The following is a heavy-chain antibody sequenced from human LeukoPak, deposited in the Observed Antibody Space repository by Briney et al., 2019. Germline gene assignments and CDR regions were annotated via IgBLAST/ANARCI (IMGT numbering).Heavy chain of an antibody. CDR3: ARSGSSLNWFDP. CDR2: IWYDGSNR. V-gene: IGHV3-33*01. J-gene: IGHJ5*02. CDR1: GFTFSSYG. Sequence: GGSLRLSCAASGFTFSSYGKHWVRQAPDKGLEWVAIIWYDGSNRYYADSVKGRLTISRDNSKNTLYLQMDSLRAEDTAVYYCARSGSSLNWFDPWGQGTLVTVSS. D-gene: IGHD2-15*01.